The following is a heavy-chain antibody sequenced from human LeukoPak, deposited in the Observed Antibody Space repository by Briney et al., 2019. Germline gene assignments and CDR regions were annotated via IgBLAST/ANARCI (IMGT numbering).Heavy chain of an antibody. CDR1: GGSISTSNYY. D-gene: IGHD5-24*01. J-gene: IGHJ4*02. V-gene: IGHV4-61*01. CDR2: IYYSGST. CDR3: ARDKGDGYNDY. Sequence: SETLSLTCTVSGGSISTSNYYWGWIRQPPGKGLEWIGYIYYSGSTTYNPSLKSRVTISVDTSKNQFSLKLSSVTAADTAVYYCARDKGDGYNDYWGQGTPVTVSS.